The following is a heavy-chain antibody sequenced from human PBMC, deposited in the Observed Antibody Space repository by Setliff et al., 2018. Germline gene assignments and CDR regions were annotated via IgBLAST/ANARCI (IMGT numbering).Heavy chain of an antibody. D-gene: IGHD6-25*01. CDR3: ARHPGSRYYYYMDV. CDR1: GYSFTSYW. CDR2: IYPGDSDT. V-gene: IGHV5-51*01. J-gene: IGHJ6*03. Sequence: PGASLTLSCKGSGYSFTSYWIGWVRQMPGKGLEWMGIIYPGDSDTRYSPSFQGQVTTSADKSISTAYLQWSSLKASDTAMYYRARHPGSRYYYYMDVWGKGTTVTVSS.